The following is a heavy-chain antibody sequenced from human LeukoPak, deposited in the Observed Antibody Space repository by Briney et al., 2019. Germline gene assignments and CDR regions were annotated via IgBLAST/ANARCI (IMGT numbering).Heavy chain of an antibody. Sequence: GESLKISCKGSGYSFTNYWIGWVRQMPGKGLEWMGIIYPSDSDTRYSPSFQGQVTISADKSITTAYLQWSSLKASDTAMYYCARQRGDFDRFFDYWGQGTLVTVSS. CDR2: IYPSDSDT. V-gene: IGHV5-51*01. D-gene: IGHD4-17*01. CDR1: GYSFTNYW. J-gene: IGHJ4*02. CDR3: ARQRGDFDRFFDY.